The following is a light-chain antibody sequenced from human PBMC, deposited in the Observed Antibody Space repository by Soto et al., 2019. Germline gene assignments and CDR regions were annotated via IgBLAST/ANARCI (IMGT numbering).Light chain of an antibody. Sequence: QSAVTQPASVSGSPGQSSTISCPGNSSDVGSYNLVSWYQQHPGKAPKVMISQASKRPSGVSTPAPGSKSGNTSSLTISGLQAEDEADYYCCSYAGSSTFVVFGGGTKVTVL. CDR1: SSDVGSYNL. CDR2: QAS. J-gene: IGLJ2*01. CDR3: CSYAGSSTFVV. V-gene: IGLV2-23*02.